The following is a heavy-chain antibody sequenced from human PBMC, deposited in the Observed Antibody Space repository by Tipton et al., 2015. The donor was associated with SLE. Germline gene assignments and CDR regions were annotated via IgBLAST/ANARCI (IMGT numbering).Heavy chain of an antibody. CDR2: FDPEDGET. D-gene: IGHD6-19*01. Sequence: QSGAEVKKPGASVKVSCKVSGYTLTELSIHWVRQPPGKGLEWMGGFDPEDGETIYAQKFQGRVTMTEDTSTDTAYMDLSSLRSDDTAVYYCVTERWQWLGVDAFDLWGQGTMVTVSS. CDR1: GYTLTELS. V-gene: IGHV1-24*01. J-gene: IGHJ3*01. CDR3: VTERWQWLGVDAFDL.